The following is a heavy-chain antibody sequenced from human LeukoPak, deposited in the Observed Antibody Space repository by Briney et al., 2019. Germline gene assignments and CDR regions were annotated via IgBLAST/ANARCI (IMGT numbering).Heavy chain of an antibody. CDR1: GYTFTSYG. J-gene: IGHJ4*02. V-gene: IGHV1-18*01. CDR2: ISAYNGNT. D-gene: IGHD6-19*01. CDR3: ARVRSGWQREGIFDY. Sequence: GASVKVSCKASGYTFTSYGISWVRQAPGQGLEWIGWISAYNGNTNYAQKLQGRVTMTTDTSTSTAYMELRSLRSDDTAVYYCARVRSGWQREGIFDYWGQGTLVTVSS.